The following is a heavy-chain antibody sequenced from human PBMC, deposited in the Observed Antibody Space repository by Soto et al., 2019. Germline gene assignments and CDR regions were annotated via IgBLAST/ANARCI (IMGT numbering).Heavy chain of an antibody. J-gene: IGHJ5*02. Sequence: ASVKVSRKTSGYTFNPYGINGVRQAPGQGLELMGWISAYDGKKTYAEKFQGRVTLTTDTSTSTAYMELRSLRSDDTAIYYCAREPHEFWTSYWFDPWGQGTPVTVSS. CDR3: AREPHEFWTSYWFDP. CDR1: GYTFNPYG. V-gene: IGHV1-18*01. D-gene: IGHD3-3*01. CDR2: ISAYDGKK.